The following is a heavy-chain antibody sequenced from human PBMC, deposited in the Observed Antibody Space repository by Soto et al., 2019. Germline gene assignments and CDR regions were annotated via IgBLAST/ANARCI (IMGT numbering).Heavy chain of an antibody. CDR2: INPNSGGT. Sequence: ASVKVSCKASGYTFTGYYMHWVRQAPGQGLEWMGWINPNSGGTNYAQKFQGRVTMTRDTSISTAYMELSRLRSDDTAVYYCARERQNYCSGGSCYHYYGMDVWGQGTTVTVSS. D-gene: IGHD2-15*01. CDR1: GYTFTGYY. V-gene: IGHV1-2*02. CDR3: ARERQNYCSGGSCYHYYGMDV. J-gene: IGHJ6*02.